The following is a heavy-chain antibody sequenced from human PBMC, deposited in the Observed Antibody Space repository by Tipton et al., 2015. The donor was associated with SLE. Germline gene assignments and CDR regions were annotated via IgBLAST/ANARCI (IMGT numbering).Heavy chain of an antibody. CDR1: GGSIRSGRYY. CDR2: IYNSGNT. D-gene: IGHD1-1*01. CDR3: ARALWKGGDY. V-gene: IGHV4-31*03. J-gene: IGHJ4*02. Sequence: TLSLTCTVSGGSIRSGRYYWSWIRQLPGKGLEWIGYIYNSGNTNYNPSLKSRVTISVDTSKNQFSLRLSSVTAADTAVYYCARALWKGGDYWGQGTLVTVSS.